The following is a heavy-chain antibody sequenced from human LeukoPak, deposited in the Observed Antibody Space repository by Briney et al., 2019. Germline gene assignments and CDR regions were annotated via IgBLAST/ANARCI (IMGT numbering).Heavy chain of an antibody. D-gene: IGHD6-13*01. J-gene: IGHJ4*02. V-gene: IGHV3-7*01. CDR1: GFTFSDYY. Sequence: PGGSLRLSCAASGFTFSDYYMTWIRQAPGKGLEWVANIKQDGSEKYYVDSVKGRFTISRDNAKNSLYLQMNSLRAEDTAVYYCASASSSWYALDFGYWGQGTLVTVSS. CDR3: ASASSSWYALDFGY. CDR2: IKQDGSEK.